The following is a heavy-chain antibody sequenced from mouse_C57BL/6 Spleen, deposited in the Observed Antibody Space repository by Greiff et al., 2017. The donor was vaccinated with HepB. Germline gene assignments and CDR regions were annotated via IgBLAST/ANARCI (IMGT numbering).Heavy chain of an antibody. D-gene: IGHD1-1*01. CDR3: ARRITTVVRYFDV. J-gene: IGHJ1*03. CDR2: IHPNSGST. CDR1: GYTFTSYW. V-gene: IGHV1-64*01. Sequence: QVQLQQPGAELVKPGASVKLSCKASGYTFTSYWIHWVKQRPGQGLEWIGMIHPNSGSTNYNEKFKSKATLTVDKSSSTAYMQLSSLTSEDSAVYYCARRITTVVRYFDVWGTGTTVTVSS.